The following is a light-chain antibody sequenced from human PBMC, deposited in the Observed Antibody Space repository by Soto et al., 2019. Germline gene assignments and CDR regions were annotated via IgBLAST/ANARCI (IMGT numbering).Light chain of an antibody. CDR3: LQHNSYPRT. CDR1: QNIRNY. Sequence: IRMTQSPSSLSASAVDAVTITSWTTQNIRNYLNWYQQKPGKAPKSLIYAASTLQSGVPSRFSGSGSGTEFTLTISSLQPEDFATYYCLQHNSYPRTFGQGTKVDIK. V-gene: IGKV1-17*01. CDR2: AAS. J-gene: IGKJ1*01.